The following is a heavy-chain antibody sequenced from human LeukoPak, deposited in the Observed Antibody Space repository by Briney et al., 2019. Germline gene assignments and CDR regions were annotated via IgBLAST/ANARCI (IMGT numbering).Heavy chain of an antibody. Sequence: GGSLRLSCAASGFTFSSYNMNWVRQAPGKGLEWVSYISSGSSIIYYADSVKGRFTVSRDNAKNSLYLHMSSLRDEDTAVYYCARRIAGTGTDFDYWGQGTLVTVSS. CDR2: ISSGSSII. CDR3: ARRIAGTGTDFDY. D-gene: IGHD6-13*01. CDR1: GFTFSSYN. J-gene: IGHJ4*02. V-gene: IGHV3-48*02.